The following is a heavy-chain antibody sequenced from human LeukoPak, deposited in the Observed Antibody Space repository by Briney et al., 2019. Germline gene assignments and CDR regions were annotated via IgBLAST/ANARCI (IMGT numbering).Heavy chain of an antibody. J-gene: IGHJ4*02. CDR2: INPSGGST. CDR3: ARDYRERRYSGYAHQYYFDY. V-gene: IGHV1-46*01. D-gene: IGHD5-12*01. Sequence: ASVKVSCKASGYTFTSYYMHWVRQAPGQGLEWMGIINPSGGSTSYAQKFQGRVTMTRDTSTSTVYMELSSLRSEDTAVYYCARDYRERRYSGYAHQYYFDYWGQGTLVTVSS. CDR1: GYTFTSYY.